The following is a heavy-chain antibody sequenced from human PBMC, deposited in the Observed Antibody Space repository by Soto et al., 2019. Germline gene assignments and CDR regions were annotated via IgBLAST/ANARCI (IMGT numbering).Heavy chain of an antibody. D-gene: IGHD2-8*01. V-gene: IGHV3-21*01. CDR1: GFTFSSYS. Sequence: GGSLRLSCAASGFTFSSYSMNWVRQAPGKGLEWVSSISSSSSYIYYADSVKGRLTISRDNAKNSLYLQMNSLRAEDTAVYYCAMHCTNGVCPGYWGQGTLVTVSS. CDR2: ISSSSSYI. J-gene: IGHJ4*02. CDR3: AMHCTNGVCPGY.